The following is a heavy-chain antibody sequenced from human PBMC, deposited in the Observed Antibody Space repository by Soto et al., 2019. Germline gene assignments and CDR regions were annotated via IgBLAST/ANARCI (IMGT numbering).Heavy chain of an antibody. CDR1: GFTFSSYA. CDR3: AKNAVGFPDY. J-gene: IGHJ4*02. V-gene: IGHV3-23*01. Sequence: PGGSLRLSFASSGFTFSSYALSWFRQAPGKGLEWVSAISGSGGSTYYADSVKGRFTISRDNSKNTLYLQMNSLRAEDTAVYYCAKNAVGFPDYWGQGTLVTVSS. D-gene: IGHD1-1*01. CDR2: ISGSGGST.